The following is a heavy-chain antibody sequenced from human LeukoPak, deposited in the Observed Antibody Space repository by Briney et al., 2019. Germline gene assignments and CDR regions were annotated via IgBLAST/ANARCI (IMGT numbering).Heavy chain of an antibody. D-gene: IGHD6-19*01. CDR1: GYTFSSYY. Sequence: GASVKVSCKASGYTFSSYYIHWVRQAPGQGLEWMGIINPFGGDTTYAQRFQGRVTLTSDTSTSTVDVELTSLRYEDTAVYYCVRDGRYTSGWSFDYWGQGTLVTVSS. J-gene: IGHJ4*02. CDR3: VRDGRYTSGWSFDY. V-gene: IGHV1-46*01. CDR2: INPFGGDT.